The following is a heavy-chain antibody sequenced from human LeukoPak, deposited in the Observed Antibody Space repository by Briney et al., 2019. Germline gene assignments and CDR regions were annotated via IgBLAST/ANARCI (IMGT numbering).Heavy chain of an antibody. Sequence: SETLSLTCTVSGGSISSYYWSWIRQPPGKGLEWIGYIYYSGSTNYNPSLTSRVTISVDTSKNQFSLKLSSVTAADTAVYYCARGVLRYSTYYFDYWGQGTLVTVSS. J-gene: IGHJ4*02. V-gene: IGHV4-59*01. CDR2: IYYSGST. CDR1: GGSISSYY. CDR3: ARGVLRYSTYYFDY. D-gene: IGHD3-9*01.